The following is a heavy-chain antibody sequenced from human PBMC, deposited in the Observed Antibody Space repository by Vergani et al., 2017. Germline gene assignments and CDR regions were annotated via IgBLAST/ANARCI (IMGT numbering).Heavy chain of an antibody. CDR1: GFTFSACP. D-gene: IGHD3-3*01. CDR3: ARLSYYTTPYLQGGYDC. Sequence: EVQLLQSGGGVIKPGGSVRLSCAASGFTFSACPMTWVRQAPGKGLEWVSAIRARYPSTYYAYSVKGRFTISRDNSKNMLYLQMNSLRAEDTAVYYCARLSYYTTPYLQGGYDCLGQGTLVSVSS. CDR2: IRARYPST. J-gene: IGHJ4*02. V-gene: IGHV3-23*01.